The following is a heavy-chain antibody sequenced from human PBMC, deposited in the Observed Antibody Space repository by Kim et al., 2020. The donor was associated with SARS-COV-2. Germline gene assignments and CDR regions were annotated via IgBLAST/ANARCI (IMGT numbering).Heavy chain of an antibody. D-gene: IGHD6-13*01. CDR1: GGTFSSYA. Sequence: SVKVSCKASGGTFSSYAISWVRQAPGQGLEWMGGIIPIFGTANYAQKFQGRVTITADESTSTAYMELSSLRSEDTAVYYCASISSSWRLDYYYGMDVWGQGPTVTVSS. V-gene: IGHV1-69*13. CDR2: IIPIFGTA. J-gene: IGHJ6*02. CDR3: ASISSSWRLDYYYGMDV.